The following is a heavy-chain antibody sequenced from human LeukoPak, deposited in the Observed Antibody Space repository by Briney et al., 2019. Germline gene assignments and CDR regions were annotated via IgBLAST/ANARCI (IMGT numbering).Heavy chain of an antibody. Sequence: GGSLRLSCAASGFTFSSYWMSWVRQAPGKGLEWVSSISSSSSYIYYADSVKGRFTISRDNAKNSLYLQMNSLRAEDTAVYYCARDKGVVVPAANDLWGRGTLVTVSS. V-gene: IGHV3-21*01. CDR1: GFTFSSYW. CDR2: ISSSSSYI. CDR3: ARDKGVVVPAANDL. J-gene: IGHJ2*01. D-gene: IGHD2-2*01.